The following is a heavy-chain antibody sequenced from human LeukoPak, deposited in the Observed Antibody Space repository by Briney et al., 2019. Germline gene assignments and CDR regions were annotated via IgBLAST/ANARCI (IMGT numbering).Heavy chain of an antibody. CDR1: GGSTSNYF. D-gene: IGHD3-22*01. Sequence: PSEALSLTCTASGGSTSNYFWSWIRQAPGKGLEWVAYIYYSGNTNYNPSLKSRVTVSIDTSKKQLSLKLSSVTAADTAIYYCARLTVTWYFDLWGPGTLLTVSS. J-gene: IGHJ2*01. CDR2: IYYSGNT. CDR3: ARLTVTWYFDL. V-gene: IGHV4-59*08.